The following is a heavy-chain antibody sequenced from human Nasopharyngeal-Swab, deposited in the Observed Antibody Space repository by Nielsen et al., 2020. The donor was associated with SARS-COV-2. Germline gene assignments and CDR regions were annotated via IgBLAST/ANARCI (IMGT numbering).Heavy chain of an antibody. Sequence: VRQAPGKGLGWVSVIYSGGSTYYADSVKGRFTISRGKSKNTLYLQMNSLRAEDTAVYYCVRNVLLWFGAHHDAFDIWGQGTMVTVSS. CDR2: IYSGGST. D-gene: IGHD3-10*01. J-gene: IGHJ3*02. CDR3: VRNVLLWFGAHHDAFDI. V-gene: IGHV3-53*01.